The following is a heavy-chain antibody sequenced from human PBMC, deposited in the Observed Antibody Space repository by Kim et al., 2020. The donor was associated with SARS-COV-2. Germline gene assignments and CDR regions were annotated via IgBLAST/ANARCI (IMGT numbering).Heavy chain of an antibody. CDR3: ASLGGYCSSTSCYYDAFDI. CDR1: GYTFTSYG. J-gene: IGHJ3*02. D-gene: IGHD2-2*03. Sequence: ASVKVSCKASGYTFTSYGISWVRQAPGQGLEWMGWISAYNGNTNYAQKLQGRVTMTTDTSTSTAYMELRSLRSDDTAVYYCASLGGYCSSTSCYYDAFDIWGQGTMVTVSS. V-gene: IGHV1-18*01. CDR2: ISAYNGNT.